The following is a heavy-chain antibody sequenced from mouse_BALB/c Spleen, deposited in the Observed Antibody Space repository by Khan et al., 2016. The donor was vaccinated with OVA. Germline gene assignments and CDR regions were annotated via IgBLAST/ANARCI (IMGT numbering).Heavy chain of an antibody. CDR3: TGVGISASGTIVY. J-gene: IGHJ2*01. CDR2: INPSTDYT. D-gene: IGHD1-3*01. Sequence: QIQLVQSGAELAKPGASVKMSCKAAGYSFGNYWIHWVKQRPGQGLEWIGYINPSTDYTEYNQKFKEKATLTADKSSSTAYMQLSSMTSEDSAVSHATGVGISASGTIVYWGQGTTLTVSS. V-gene: IGHV1-7*01. CDR1: GYSFGNYW.